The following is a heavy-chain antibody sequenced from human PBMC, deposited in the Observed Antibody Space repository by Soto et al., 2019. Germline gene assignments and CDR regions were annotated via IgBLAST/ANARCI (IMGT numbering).Heavy chain of an antibody. J-gene: IGHJ3*02. CDR2: ISAYNGNT. CDR1: GYRFTSYG. CDR3: ARKNGGKRPDAFDI. D-gene: IGHD2-15*01. V-gene: IGHV1-18*01. Sequence: EASVKVSCTASGYRFTSYGISWVRQAPGQGLEWMGWISAYNGNTNYAQKLQGRVTMTTDTSTSTAYMELRSLRSDDTAVYYCARKNGGKRPDAFDIWGQGTMVTVSS.